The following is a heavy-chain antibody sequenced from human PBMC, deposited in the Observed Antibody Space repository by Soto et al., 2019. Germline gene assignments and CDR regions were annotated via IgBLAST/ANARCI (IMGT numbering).Heavy chain of an antibody. CDR2: INHSGST. CDR1: GGSFSGYY. V-gene: IGHV4-34*01. D-gene: IGHD6-6*01. CDR3: ARGHGGIAARPYYFDY. Sequence: QVQLQQWGAGLLKPSETLSLTCAVYGGSFSGYYWSWIRQPPGKGLEWIGEINHSGSTNYSPSLKSRVTISVDTSKNQFALKLSSVAAADTAVYYCARGHGGIAARPYYFDYWGQGTLVTVSS. J-gene: IGHJ4*02.